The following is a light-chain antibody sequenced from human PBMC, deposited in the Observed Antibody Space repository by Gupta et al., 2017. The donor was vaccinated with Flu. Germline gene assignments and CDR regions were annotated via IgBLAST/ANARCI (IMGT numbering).Light chain of an antibody. CDR2: DAS. CDR1: QEISNY. J-gene: IGKJ4*01. Sequence: PSSLSASVGDRVIITCQASQEISNYLNWYQQKPGKAPKLLIYDASKVEKGVPSRFSGSSSGTDFTFTISRLQPEDIATYYCQQEDNLLLTFGGGTKVQIK. CDR3: QQEDNLLLT. V-gene: IGKV1-33*01.